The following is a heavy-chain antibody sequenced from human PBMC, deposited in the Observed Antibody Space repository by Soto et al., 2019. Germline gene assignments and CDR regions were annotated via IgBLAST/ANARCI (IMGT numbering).Heavy chain of an antibody. V-gene: IGHV6-1*01. CDR1: GDGVSSTSAA. CDR2: TYYRCKWYS. D-gene: IGHD3-10*01. Sequence: SQTLAVTCAISGDGVSSTSAAWSWIRQSPSRGLEWLGRTYYRCKWYSDYAVSVKSRITINPDTSKNQFSLQLNSVTPEDTAVSYGANGSYYRVCVWGKGIRVAVSS. J-gene: IGHJ4*02. CDR3: ANGSYYRVCV.